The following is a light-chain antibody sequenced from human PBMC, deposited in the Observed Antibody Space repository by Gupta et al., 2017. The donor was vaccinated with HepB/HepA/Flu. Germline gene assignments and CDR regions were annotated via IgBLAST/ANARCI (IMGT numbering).Light chain of an antibody. CDR2: DVI. Sequence: SALTQPASVSGSLGQSITIPCTGTSSDIGAYNHVSWYQQHPGKAPKLMIYDVINRPSGVPNRFSGSKSGNTASLTISGLQAEDEADYYCSSLTTKNTLLFGGGTKLTVL. CDR1: SSDIGAYNH. J-gene: IGLJ2*01. V-gene: IGLV2-14*03. CDR3: SSLTTKNTLL.